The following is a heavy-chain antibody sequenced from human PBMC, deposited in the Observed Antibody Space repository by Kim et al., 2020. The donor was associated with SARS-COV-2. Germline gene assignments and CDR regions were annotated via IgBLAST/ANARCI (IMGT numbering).Heavy chain of an antibody. CDR1: GGSISSGGYY. Sequence: SETLSLTCTVSGGSISSGGYYWSWIRQHPGKGLEWIGYIYYSGSTYYNPSLKSRVTISVDTSKNQFSLKLSSVTAADTAVYYCARGGQGAYSRITMVRGVIDFDYWGQGTLVTVSS. CDR2: IYYSGST. J-gene: IGHJ4*02. D-gene: IGHD3-10*01. V-gene: IGHV4-31*03. CDR3: ARGGQGAYSRITMVRGVIDFDY.